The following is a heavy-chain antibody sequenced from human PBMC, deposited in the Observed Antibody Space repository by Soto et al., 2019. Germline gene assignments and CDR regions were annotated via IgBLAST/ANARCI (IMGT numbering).Heavy chain of an antibody. J-gene: IGHJ4*02. V-gene: IGHV4-39*01. D-gene: IGHD3-3*01. CDR1: GGSISSSSYY. Sequence: PSETLSLTCTVSGGSISSSSYYWGWIRQPPGKGLEWIGSIYYSGSTYYNPSLKSRVTISVDTSKNQFSLKLSSVTAADTAVYYCARQLDDFWSGFSKYFDYWGQGTLVTVSS. CDR3: ARQLDDFWSGFSKYFDY. CDR2: IYYSGST.